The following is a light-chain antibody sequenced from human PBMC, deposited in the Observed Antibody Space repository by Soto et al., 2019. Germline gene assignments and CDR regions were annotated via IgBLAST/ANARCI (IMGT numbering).Light chain of an antibody. CDR1: QSVDIN. V-gene: IGKV3-15*01. J-gene: IGKJ1*01. Sequence: ERATLSCQASQSVDINLAWYQQRPGQAPRLLVYGASTKATDMPGRFSGRGSGTEFTLTINCLQSEDVAVYYCKLYGFRPHPFGQGAKVDIK. CDR2: GAS. CDR3: KLYGFRPHP.